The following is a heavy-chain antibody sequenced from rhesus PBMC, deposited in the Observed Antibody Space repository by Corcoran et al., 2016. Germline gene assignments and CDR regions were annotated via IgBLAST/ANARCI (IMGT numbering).Heavy chain of an antibody. D-gene: IGHD4-29*01. CDR3: ARQATVAEGYFDY. Sequence: EVQLVESGGDLVQPGGSLRLSCVASGFSFSDHYMDWVRQAPGKGLEWVSTISTGSGSTTGYPDSVKGRFTISRDNAKNTLYLQMNSLRAEDTAVYYCARQATVAEGYFDYWGQGLLVTISS. J-gene: IGHJ4*01. CDR2: ISTGSGSTT. CDR1: GFSFSDHY. V-gene: IGHV3-110*01.